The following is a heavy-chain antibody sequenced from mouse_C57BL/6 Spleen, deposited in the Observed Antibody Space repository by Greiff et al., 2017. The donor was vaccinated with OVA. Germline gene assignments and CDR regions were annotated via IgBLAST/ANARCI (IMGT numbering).Heavy chain of an antibody. V-gene: IGHV1-50*01. D-gene: IGHD3-2*02. J-gene: IGHJ2*01. CDR1: GYTFTSYW. Sequence: VQLQQPGAELVKPGASVKLSCKASGYTFTSYWMPWVKQRPGQGLEWIGEIDPSDSYTNYNQKFKGKATLTVDTSSSTAYSQLSSLTSEDSAVDCCARGGTAQATGDYWGQGTPLTVSA. CDR2: IDPSDSYT. CDR3: ARGGTAQATGDY.